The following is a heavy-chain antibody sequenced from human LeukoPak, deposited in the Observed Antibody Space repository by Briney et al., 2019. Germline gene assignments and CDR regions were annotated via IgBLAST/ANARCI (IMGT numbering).Heavy chain of an antibody. CDR3: ARDSTFGELPH. CDR1: GYTFTGYY. J-gene: IGHJ4*02. D-gene: IGHD3-10*01. V-gene: IGHV1-2*02. Sequence: ASVKVSCKASGYTFTGYYMYWVRQAPGQGLEWMGWINPSSGDTNSAQKFEGRVSMTRDTSISTAYMELSRLTSDDTAMYYCARDSTFGELPHWGQGTLVTVSS. CDR2: INPSSGDT.